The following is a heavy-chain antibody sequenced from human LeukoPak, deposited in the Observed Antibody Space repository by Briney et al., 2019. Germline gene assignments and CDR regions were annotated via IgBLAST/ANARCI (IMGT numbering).Heavy chain of an antibody. J-gene: IGHJ6*02. CDR3: ARAPVYGEYYYYGMDV. CDR2: INHSGST. CDR1: GGSFSGYY. V-gene: IGHV4-34*01. D-gene: IGHD4-17*01. Sequence: SETLSLTCAVYGGSFSGYYWSWIRQPPGKGLEWIGEINHSGSTNYNPSLKSRVTISVDTSKNQFSLKLSSVTAADTAVYYCARAPVYGEYYYYGMDVWGQGTTVIVSS.